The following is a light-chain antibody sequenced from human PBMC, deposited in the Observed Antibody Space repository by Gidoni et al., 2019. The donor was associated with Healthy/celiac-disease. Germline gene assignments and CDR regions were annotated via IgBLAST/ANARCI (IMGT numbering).Light chain of an antibody. Sequence: DNQMTHSPSTLSAPVVDSVTITCRASHSISSWLAWYQQTPGKAPKLLIYKASSLESEVPSRFSGSGSGAEFTLTISSLQPDDFATYYCQQYNSFWTFGQGTKVEIK. CDR2: KAS. CDR1: HSISSW. CDR3: QQYNSFWT. J-gene: IGKJ1*01. V-gene: IGKV1-5*03.